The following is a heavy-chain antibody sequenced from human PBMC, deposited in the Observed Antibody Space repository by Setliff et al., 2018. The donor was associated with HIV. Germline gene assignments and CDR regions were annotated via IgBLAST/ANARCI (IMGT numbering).Heavy chain of an antibody. D-gene: IGHD3-10*01. Sequence: SETLSLTCTVSGGSISNSAYYWGWIRQPPGKGLEWIGYIYYSGSTYYSPSLKSRVTISEDTSKNQFSLKMRSVTAADTAVYYCATSPAGEILGSRPFYFDYWGQGTLVTVSS. CDR1: GGSISNSAYY. CDR3: ATSPAGEILGSRPFYFDY. V-gene: IGHV4-31*03. CDR2: IYYSGST. J-gene: IGHJ4*02.